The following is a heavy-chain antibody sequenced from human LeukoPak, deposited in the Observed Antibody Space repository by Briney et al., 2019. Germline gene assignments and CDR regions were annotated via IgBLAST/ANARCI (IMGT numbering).Heavy chain of an antibody. CDR2: IYHSGST. V-gene: IGHV4-38-2*01. CDR1: GYSISSGYY. J-gene: IGHJ6*03. CDR3: ARLGVVGGSNSYYYYMDV. Sequence: SETLSLTCAVSGYSISSGYYWGWIRQPPGKGLEWIGSIYHSGSTYYNPSLKSRVTISVDTSKNQFSLKLSSVTAADTAVYYCARLGVVGGSNSYYYYMDVWGKGTTVTVSS. D-gene: IGHD3-10*01.